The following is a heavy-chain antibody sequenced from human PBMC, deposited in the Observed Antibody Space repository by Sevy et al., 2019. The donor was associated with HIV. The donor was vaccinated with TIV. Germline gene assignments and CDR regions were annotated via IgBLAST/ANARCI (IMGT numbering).Heavy chain of an antibody. CDR1: GDSVSSNRAA. Sequence: SQTLSLTCVISGDSVSSNRAAWNWIRQSPSRGLEWLGRTYYRSKWYTDYAVSVKSRITINPDTSKNQVSLHLNFVTPEDTAVYYCTRGAHSLDYWGQGTLVTVSS. D-gene: IGHD2-15*01. V-gene: IGHV6-1*01. J-gene: IGHJ4*02. CDR2: TYYRSKWYT. CDR3: TRGAHSLDY.